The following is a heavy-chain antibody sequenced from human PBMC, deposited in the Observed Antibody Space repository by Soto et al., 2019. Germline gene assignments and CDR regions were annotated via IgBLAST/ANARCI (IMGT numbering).Heavy chain of an antibody. CDR2: INHSGST. V-gene: IGHV4-34*01. Sequence: QVQLQQWGAGLLKPSETLSLTCAVYGGSFSGYYWSWIRQPPGKGLEWIGEINHSGSTNYNPSLKSRVTISVDTSKNQFSLKLSSVTAADTAVHYCASPLSRDYYGSGSYSWGQGTLVTVSS. CDR3: ASPLSRDYYGSGSYS. CDR1: GGSFSGYY. J-gene: IGHJ4*02. D-gene: IGHD3-10*01.